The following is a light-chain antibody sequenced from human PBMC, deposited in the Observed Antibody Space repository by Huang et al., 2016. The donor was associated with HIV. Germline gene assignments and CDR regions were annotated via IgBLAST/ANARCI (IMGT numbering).Light chain of an antibody. V-gene: IGKV1-33*01. J-gene: IGKJ3*01. CDR3: QHYDYLPA. CDR2: DTS. CDR1: QDISNK. Sequence: DIQMTQSPSSLSASVGDRVTITCQASQDISNKLNWYQQKPGKAPKLLIYDTSNLEAGVPSRFSGSGSRTGFTLTISGLQPEDVATYYCQHYDYLPAFGPGTKVDLK.